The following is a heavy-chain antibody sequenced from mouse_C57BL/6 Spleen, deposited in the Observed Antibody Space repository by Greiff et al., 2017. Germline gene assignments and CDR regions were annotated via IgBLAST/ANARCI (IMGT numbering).Heavy chain of an antibody. J-gene: IGHJ3*01. Sequence: EVKLQESGAELVRPGASVKLSCTASGFNIKDYYMHWVKQRPEQGLEWIGRIDPEDGDTEYAPKFQGKATMTADTSSNTAYLQLSSLTSEDTAVYYCTTSHYGSSYTFAYWGQGTLVTVSA. CDR2: IDPEDGDT. CDR3: TTSHYGSSYTFAY. D-gene: IGHD1-1*01. CDR1: GFNIKDYY. V-gene: IGHV14-1*01.